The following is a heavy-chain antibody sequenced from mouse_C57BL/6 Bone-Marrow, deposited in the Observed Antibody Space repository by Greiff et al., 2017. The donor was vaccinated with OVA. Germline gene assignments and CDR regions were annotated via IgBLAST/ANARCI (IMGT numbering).Heavy chain of an antibody. Sequence: SGPELVKPGASVKISCKASGYTFTDYYINWVKQRPGQGLEWIGWIFPGSGSTYYNEKFKGKATLTVDKSSSTAYMLLSSLTSEDSAVYFCARGQAYYSNYLYYFDYWGQGTTLTVSS. CDR3: ARGQAYYSNYLYYFDY. CDR2: IFPGSGST. J-gene: IGHJ2*01. V-gene: IGHV1-75*01. CDR1: GYTFTDYY. D-gene: IGHD2-5*01.